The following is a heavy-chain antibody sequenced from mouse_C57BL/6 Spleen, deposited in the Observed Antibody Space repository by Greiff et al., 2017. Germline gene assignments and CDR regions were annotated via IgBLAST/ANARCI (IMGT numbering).Heavy chain of an antibody. CDR2: IRLKSDNYAT. CDR3: TGDYYGSSYPSYWYFDV. D-gene: IGHD1-1*01. Sequence: EVKLQESGGGLVQPGGSMKLSCVASGFTSSNYWMNWVRQSPEKGLEWVAQIRLKSDNYATHYAESVKGRFTISRDDSKSSVYLQMNNLRAEDTGIYYCTGDYYGSSYPSYWYFDVWGTGTTVTVSS. CDR1: GFTSSNYW. V-gene: IGHV6-3*01. J-gene: IGHJ1*03.